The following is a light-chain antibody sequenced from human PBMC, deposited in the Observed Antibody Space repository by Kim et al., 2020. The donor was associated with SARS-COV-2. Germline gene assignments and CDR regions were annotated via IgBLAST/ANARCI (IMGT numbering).Light chain of an antibody. CDR1: KLGDKY. CDR3: PAGGSSTRV. Sequence: SYELTQPPSVSVSPGQTASITCSGDKLGDKYACWYQQKPGQSPVLVIYQDTKRPSGIPERFSGSNSGNTATLTISGTQAMDEADYYCPAGGSSTRVFGGG. V-gene: IGLV3-1*01. J-gene: IGLJ3*02. CDR2: QDT.